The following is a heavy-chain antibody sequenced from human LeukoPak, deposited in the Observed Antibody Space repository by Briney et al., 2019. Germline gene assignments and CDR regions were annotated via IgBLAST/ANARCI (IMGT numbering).Heavy chain of an antibody. CDR2: ISGSGGST. V-gene: IGHV3-23*01. Sequence: GGSLRLSCAASGFTFSSYAMSWVRQAPGKGLEWVSAISGSGGSTYYADSVKGRFTISRDNSKNTLYLQMNSLRAEDTAVYYCAKGKGGYCSSTSCLGEFDYWGQGTLVTVSS. J-gene: IGHJ4*02. CDR3: AKGKGGYCSSTSCLGEFDY. D-gene: IGHD2-2*01. CDR1: GFTFSSYA.